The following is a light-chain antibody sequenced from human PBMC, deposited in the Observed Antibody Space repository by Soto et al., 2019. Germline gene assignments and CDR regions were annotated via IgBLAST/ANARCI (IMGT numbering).Light chain of an antibody. J-gene: IGKJ4*01. Sequence: EIVLTQSPATLSLSPGNRATLSCRASERVSRYLAWYQQKPGQAPRLLIYDASNRATCIPARFSGSGSGTDFTLTISSLEPEDFAVYYFQQRSNWPSPFGGGTKVEMK. CDR2: DAS. CDR1: ERVSRY. CDR3: QQRSNWPSP. V-gene: IGKV3-11*01.